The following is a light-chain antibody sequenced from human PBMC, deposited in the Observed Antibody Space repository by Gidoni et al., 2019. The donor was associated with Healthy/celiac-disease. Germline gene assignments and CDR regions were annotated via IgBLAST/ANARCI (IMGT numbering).Light chain of an antibody. Sequence: EIVMRKCLATLSVSPGGKATLSCRASQSVSSNLAWYQQKPGQAPRRLIYGPAIMATGIPARFSGSGSGTEFTLTVCSLHSEVFAVDYCQQYNNWPGVTFGQGTKVDIK. CDR2: GPA. V-gene: IGKV3-15*01. J-gene: IGKJ1*01. CDR3: QQYNNWPGVT. CDR1: QSVSSN.